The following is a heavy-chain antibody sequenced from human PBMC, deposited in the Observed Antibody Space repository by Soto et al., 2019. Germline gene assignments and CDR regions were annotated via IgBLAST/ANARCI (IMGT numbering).Heavy chain of an antibody. CDR1: GDSVSSNSAA. J-gene: IGHJ6*03. D-gene: IGHD2-2*01. CDR3: AREAADCSSTSCYYYYYMDV. Sequence: SQTLSLTCAISGDSVSSNSAAWNWIRQSPSRGLEWLGRTYYRSKWYNDYAVSVKSRITINPDTSKNQFSLRLNSVTPEDTAVYYCAREAADCSSTSCYYYYYMDVWGKGTTVTVSS. V-gene: IGHV6-1*01. CDR2: TYYRSKWYN.